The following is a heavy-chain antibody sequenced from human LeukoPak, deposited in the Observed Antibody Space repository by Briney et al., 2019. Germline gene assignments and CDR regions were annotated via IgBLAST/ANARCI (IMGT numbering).Heavy chain of an antibody. CDR3: ARGSTSGDY. V-gene: IGHV3-48*03. J-gene: IGHJ4*02. Sequence: GGSLRLSCAASGFTFTTYEMNWVRQAPGKGLEWVSYISSSGSTIYYADSVKGRFTISRDNAKNSLYLQMNSLRAEDTAVYYCARGSTSGDYWGQGTLVTVSS. CDR1: GFTFTTYE. D-gene: IGHD2-2*01. CDR2: ISSSGSTI.